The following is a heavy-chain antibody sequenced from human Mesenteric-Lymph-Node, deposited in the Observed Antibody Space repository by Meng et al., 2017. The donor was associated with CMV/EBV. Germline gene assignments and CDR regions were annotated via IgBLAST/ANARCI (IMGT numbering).Heavy chain of an antibody. CDR1: GFTFSTYW. Sequence: GESLKISCAASGFTFSTYWMSWVRQAPGKGLEWVATIKPDGNEESYVDSVKGRFTISRDDAQNTLYLQMNSLRAEDTAVYYCARDRSGTYCSSTSCYGLGYNWFDPWGQGTLVTVSS. J-gene: IGHJ5*02. D-gene: IGHD2-2*01. V-gene: IGHV3-7*01. CDR3: ARDRSGTYCSSTSCYGLGYNWFDP. CDR2: IKPDGNEE.